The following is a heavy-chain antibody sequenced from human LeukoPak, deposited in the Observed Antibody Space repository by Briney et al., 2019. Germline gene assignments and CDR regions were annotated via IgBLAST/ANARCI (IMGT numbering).Heavy chain of an antibody. J-gene: IGHJ6*03. V-gene: IGHV3-23*01. CDR2: ISGSGGST. Sequence: GGSLRLSCAASGFTFSSYAMSWVRQAPGKGLEWVSAISGSGGSTYYADSVKGRFTISRDNSKNTLYLQMNSLRAEDTAVYYCVTLSPRNHGLYFYYYYYYMDVWGKGTTVTVSS. CDR1: GFTFSSYA. D-gene: IGHD1-14*01. CDR3: VTLSPRNHGLYFYYYYYYMDV.